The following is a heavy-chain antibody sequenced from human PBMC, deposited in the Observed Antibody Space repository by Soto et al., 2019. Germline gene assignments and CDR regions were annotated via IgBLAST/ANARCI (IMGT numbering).Heavy chain of an antibody. Sequence: QVQLQESGPGLVKPSETLSLTCTVSGDSISNYYWSWIRQPPGKGLEWIGYIYYSGSTNYNPSLKRRVTRSVDTSKNQFSLKLSSVTAADTAVYYCARHLWVGSSWYLGAFDIWGQGTMVTVSS. J-gene: IGHJ3*02. D-gene: IGHD6-13*01. CDR2: IYYSGST. V-gene: IGHV4-59*08. CDR1: GDSISNYY. CDR3: ARHLWVGSSWYLGAFDI.